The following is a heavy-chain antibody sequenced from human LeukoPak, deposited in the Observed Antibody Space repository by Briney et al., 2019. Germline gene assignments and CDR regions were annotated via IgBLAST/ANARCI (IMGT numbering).Heavy chain of an antibody. CDR1: GGSINSDLYY. CDR2: IYTNGWT. J-gene: IGHJ5*02. Sequence: SETLSLTCTISGGSINSDLYYWAWIRQPAGKRLEWIGRIYTNGWTDYNPSLKSRVTISVDMSKNQFSLKLSFVTAADTAFYYCARGSGWNSFDPWGQGTLVTVSS. V-gene: IGHV4-61*02. CDR3: ARGSGWNSFDP. D-gene: IGHD6-19*01.